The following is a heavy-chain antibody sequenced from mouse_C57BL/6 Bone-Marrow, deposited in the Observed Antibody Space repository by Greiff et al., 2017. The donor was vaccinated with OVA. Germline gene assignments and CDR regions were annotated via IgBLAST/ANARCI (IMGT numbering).Heavy chain of an antibody. V-gene: IGHV5-6*01. Sequence: EVQLVESGGDLVKPGGSLKLSCAASGFTFSSYGMSWVRQTPDKRLEWVATISSGGSYTYYPDSVKGRFTISRDNAKNTLYLQMSSLKSEDTAMYYCARYGSSVYFDYWGQGTTLTVSS. CDR3: ARYGSSVYFDY. D-gene: IGHD1-1*01. CDR2: ISSGGSYT. CDR1: GFTFSSYG. J-gene: IGHJ2*01.